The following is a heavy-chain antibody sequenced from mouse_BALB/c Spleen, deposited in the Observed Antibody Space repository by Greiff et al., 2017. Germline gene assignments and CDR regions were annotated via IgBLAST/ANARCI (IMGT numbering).Heavy chain of an antibody. Sequence: EVKLVESGGDLVKPGGSLKLSCAASGFTFSSYGMSWVRQTPDKRLEWVATISSGGSYTYYPDSVKGRFTISRDNAKNTLYLQMSSLKSEDTAMYYCAIWSYAMDYWGQGTSVTVSS. D-gene: IGHD1-1*02. CDR1: GFTFSSYG. CDR3: AIWSYAMDY. J-gene: IGHJ4*01. CDR2: ISSGGSYT. V-gene: IGHV5-6*01.